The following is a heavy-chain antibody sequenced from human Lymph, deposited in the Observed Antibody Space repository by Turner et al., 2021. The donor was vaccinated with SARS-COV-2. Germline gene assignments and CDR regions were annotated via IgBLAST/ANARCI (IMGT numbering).Heavy chain of an antibody. D-gene: IGHD3-3*01. CDR3: AKVRSIFGVVIGGMDV. Sequence: QVQRVGSGGGGVHPGGSLRLPGEPSGYTFSSYGMHWVRQAPGKGLEWVAVISYDGSNKYYADSVKGRFTISRDNTKKTLYLQMNSLRAEDTAVYYCAKVRSIFGVVIGGMDVWGQGTTVTVSS. CDR1: GYTFSSYG. CDR2: ISYDGSNK. V-gene: IGHV3-30*18. J-gene: IGHJ6*02.